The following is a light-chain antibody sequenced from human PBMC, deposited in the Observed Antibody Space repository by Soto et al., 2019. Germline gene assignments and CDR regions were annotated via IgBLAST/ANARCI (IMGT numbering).Light chain of an antibody. CDR1: QSVSSNY. Sequence: EIVLTQSPGTLSLSPGERATLSCRASQSVSSNYLAWYQQKPGQAPRLLIYGVSSRATGIPDRFSGSGSGTDFTLTINRLEPEDFAVYYCQQYSSSPTFGQGTRLEIE. V-gene: IGKV3-20*01. J-gene: IGKJ5*01. CDR2: GVS. CDR3: QQYSSSPT.